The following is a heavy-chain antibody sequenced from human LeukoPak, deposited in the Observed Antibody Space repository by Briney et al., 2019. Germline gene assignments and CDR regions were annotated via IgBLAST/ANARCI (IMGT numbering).Heavy chain of an antibody. J-gene: IGHJ5*02. D-gene: IGHD2-2*01. V-gene: IGHV4-59*08. CDR1: GGSITNYY. CDR3: ARAGPLYCSSTSCYSYNWFDP. CDR2: IYYSGSPNYST. Sequence: SETLSLTCTVSGGSITNYYWSWIRQPPGKGLEWIGYIYYSGSPNYSTNYNPSLNSRVTISGDTSKIQFSLKLSSVTAADTAVYYCARAGPLYCSSTSCYSYNWFDPWGQGTLVTVSS.